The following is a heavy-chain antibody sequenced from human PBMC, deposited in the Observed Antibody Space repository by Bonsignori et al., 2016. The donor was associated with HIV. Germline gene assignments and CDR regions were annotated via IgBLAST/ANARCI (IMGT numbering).Heavy chain of an antibody. J-gene: IGHJ4*02. V-gene: IGHV1-2*02. CDR2: INPNSGGT. Sequence: ASVKVSCKTSGYTFTGYYMHWVRQAPGQGLEWMGWINPNSGGTNYAQKFQGRVTMTRDTSISTAYMELSRLRSDDTAVYYCARDLIVVVPAAESFDYWGQGTLVTVSS. CDR1: GYTFTGYY. D-gene: IGHD2-2*01. CDR3: ARDLIVVVPAAESFDY.